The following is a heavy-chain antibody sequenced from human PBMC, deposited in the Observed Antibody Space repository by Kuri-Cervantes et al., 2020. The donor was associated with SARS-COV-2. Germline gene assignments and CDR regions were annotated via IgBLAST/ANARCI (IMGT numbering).Heavy chain of an antibody. D-gene: IGHD3-10*01. Sequence: SQTLSLTCAVYGGSFSGYYWSWIRQPPGKGLEWIGEINHRGSTNYNPSLKSRVTISVDTSKNQFSLKLSSVTAADTAVYYCARGGRYYGSGKYAFDIWGQGTMVTVSS. CDR2: INHRGST. V-gene: IGHV4-34*01. CDR3: ARGGRYYGSGKYAFDI. J-gene: IGHJ3*02. CDR1: GGSFSGYY.